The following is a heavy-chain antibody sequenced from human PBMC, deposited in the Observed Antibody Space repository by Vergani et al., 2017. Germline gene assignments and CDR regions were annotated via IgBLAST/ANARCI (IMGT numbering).Heavy chain of an antibody. Sequence: QVQLVQSGAEVKKPGASVKVSCKASGYTFTSYYMHWVRQAPGQGLEWMGIINPSGGSTSYAQKFQGRVTMTRDTSTSTVYMELSSLRSEDTAVYYCARGGMVRGVTYTPDYGGQGTLVTVSS. CDR3: ARGGMVRGVTYTPDY. CDR1: GYTFTSYY. CDR2: INPSGGST. J-gene: IGHJ4*02. D-gene: IGHD3-10*01. V-gene: IGHV1-46*03.